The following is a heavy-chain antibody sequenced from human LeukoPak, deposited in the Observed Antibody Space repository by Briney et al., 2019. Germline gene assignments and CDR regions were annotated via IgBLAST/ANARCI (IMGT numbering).Heavy chain of an antibody. V-gene: IGHV3-33*01. CDR2: IWYEGSNK. Sequence: GGSLRLSCVASGFTFSTYGMHWVRQAPGKGLEWVAVIWYEGSNKYYADSVKGRFTIFRDNSKNTLYLQMNSLRSEDTAVYYCARDGPGAVAGYSSWYFDLWGRGTLVTVSS. J-gene: IGHJ2*01. CDR3: ARDGPGAVAGYSSWYFDL. CDR1: GFTFSTYG. D-gene: IGHD6-19*01.